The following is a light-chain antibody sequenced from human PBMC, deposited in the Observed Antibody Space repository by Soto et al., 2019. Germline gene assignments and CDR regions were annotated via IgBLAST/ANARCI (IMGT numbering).Light chain of an antibody. CDR1: QSVSSSY. J-gene: IGKJ2*01. CDR3: QHYGSSMYT. CDR2: GAS. Sequence: MVLTQSPGTLSLYPGDRATLSCRASQSVSSSYLAWYQQKPGRAPRLLIYGASSMATGIPDRVSGSGSGTDFSLTISRLEPEEFAVYCCQHYGSSMYTFGQGTQLEIK. V-gene: IGKV3-20*01.